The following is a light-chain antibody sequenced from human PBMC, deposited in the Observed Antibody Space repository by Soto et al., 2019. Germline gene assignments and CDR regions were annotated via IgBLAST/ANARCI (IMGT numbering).Light chain of an antibody. CDR2: AAS. V-gene: IGKV1-39*01. Sequence: TQSPATLPVSPGERATVSCRASQSVSSYLNWYQQKPGQAPKLLIYAASSLHSGVPARFSGSGSGTDFTLTISSLQPEDFATYYCQQSYSTPLTFGGGTKVDIK. J-gene: IGKJ4*01. CDR3: QQSYSTPLT. CDR1: QSVSSY.